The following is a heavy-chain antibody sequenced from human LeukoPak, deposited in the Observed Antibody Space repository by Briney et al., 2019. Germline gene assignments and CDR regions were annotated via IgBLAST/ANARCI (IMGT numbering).Heavy chain of an antibody. D-gene: IGHD3-22*01. V-gene: IGHV3-23*01. Sequence: GGSLRLSCAASGFTFSSYWMSWVRQAPGKGLEWVSGISGSGGSTNYADSVKGRFTISRDNSKNTLYLQMNSLRVDDTAVYYCAKRGDSSGFDYWGQGTLVTVSS. J-gene: IGHJ4*02. CDR2: ISGSGGST. CDR1: GFTFSSYW. CDR3: AKRGDSSGFDY.